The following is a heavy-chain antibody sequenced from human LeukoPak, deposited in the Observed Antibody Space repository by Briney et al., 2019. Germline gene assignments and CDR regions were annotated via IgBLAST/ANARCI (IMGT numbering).Heavy chain of an antibody. CDR2: IQNDGSDT. CDR3: AKRDCSGSGWGYYYMGV. J-gene: IGHJ6*03. Sequence: PRRSLTLSWPVSGFTFSRYGMYWVRQPASNVLEWVAFIQNDGSDTYYTDSVKGSLTISRDTSTNTLYLQINSLRAAGTALYSRAKRDCSGSGWGYYYMGVWGKGTTVTVSS. V-gene: IGHV3-30*02. D-gene: IGHD2-15*01. CDR1: GFTFSRYG.